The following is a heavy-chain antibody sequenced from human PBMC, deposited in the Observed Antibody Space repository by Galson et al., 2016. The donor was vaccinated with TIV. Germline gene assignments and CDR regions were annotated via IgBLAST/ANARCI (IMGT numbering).Heavy chain of an antibody. Sequence: ETLSLTCTVSGYSISSGYYWGWIRQPPGKGLEWVGNIYHTGSTYSNPSLRSRLTMSVDTSKNQFSLILNSVTAADTAVYYCARDFTSTTCHIYYYGMDVWGQGTTVTVSS. CDR1: GYSISSGYY. CDR2: IYHTGST. D-gene: IGHD2-2*02. CDR3: ARDFTSTTCHIYYYGMDV. J-gene: IGHJ6*02. V-gene: IGHV4-38-2*02.